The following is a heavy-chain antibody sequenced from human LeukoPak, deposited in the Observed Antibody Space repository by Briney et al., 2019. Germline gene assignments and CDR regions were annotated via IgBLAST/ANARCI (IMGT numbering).Heavy chain of an antibody. CDR1: GGSFSGYY. Sequence: SETLSLTCAVYGGSFSGYYWSWIRQPPGKGLEWIGEINHSGSTNYNPSLKSRVTISVDTSKNQLSLKLSSVTAADTAAYYCARVPAATMAPDYWGQGTLVTVSS. CDR2: INHSGST. J-gene: IGHJ4*02. D-gene: IGHD2-2*01. V-gene: IGHV4-34*01. CDR3: ARVPAATMAPDY.